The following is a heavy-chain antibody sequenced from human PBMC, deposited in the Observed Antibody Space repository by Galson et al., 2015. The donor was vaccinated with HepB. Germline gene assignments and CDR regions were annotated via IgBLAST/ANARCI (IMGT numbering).Heavy chain of an antibody. CDR2: ISPYNGNT. CDR1: GYTFTTYG. CDR3: ARGTSPYDYYYMDV. Sequence: SVKVSCKASGYTFTTYGITWVRQAPGQGLEWMGWISPYNGNTNYAQKVQGRVTMTADTSTSTAYMELRSLGSDDTAVYYCARGTSPYDYYYMDVWGKGTTVTVSS. D-gene: IGHD2-2*01. J-gene: IGHJ6*03. V-gene: IGHV1-18*01.